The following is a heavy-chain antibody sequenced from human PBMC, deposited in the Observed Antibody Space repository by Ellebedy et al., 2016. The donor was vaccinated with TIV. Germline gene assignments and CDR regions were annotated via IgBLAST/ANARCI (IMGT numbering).Heavy chain of an antibody. D-gene: IGHD5-24*01. CDR3: ARAQFGDGHDFS. CDR1: EFSVSDHY. V-gene: IGHV3-72*01. CDR2: TRSKPTTYTT. Sequence: GESLKISCAVSEFSVSDHYLDWVRQAPGKGLEWVGRTRSKPTTYTTKYAASVKGRFTISTDDSENSMYLQMDSLRPEDTAVYYCARAQFGDGHDFSWGQGTLVTVSS. J-gene: IGHJ5*02.